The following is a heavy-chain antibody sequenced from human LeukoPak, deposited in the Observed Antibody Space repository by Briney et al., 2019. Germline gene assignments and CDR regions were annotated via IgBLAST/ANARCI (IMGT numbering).Heavy chain of an antibody. J-gene: IGHJ4*02. D-gene: IGHD6-25*01. Sequence: GRSLRLSCAASRFTFSSYGMHWVRQAPGKGLEWVAVISYDGSNKYYADSVKGRFIISRDNSKNTLYLQMNSLRAEDTAVYYCARSGYTSGFDYWGQGTLVTVSS. CDR3: ARSGYTSGFDY. CDR1: RFTFSSYG. V-gene: IGHV3-30*03. CDR2: ISYDGSNK.